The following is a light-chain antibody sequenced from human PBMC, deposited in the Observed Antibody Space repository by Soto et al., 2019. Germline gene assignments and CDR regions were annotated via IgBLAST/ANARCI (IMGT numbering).Light chain of an antibody. Sequence: EIVLTQSPATLSLSPGERATLSCRTSQSVSGKLAWYQQKPGQAPRLLIYDASNRATGIPARFSGSGSGTDFTLTISSLEPEDFAVYSCQQRSNWPLTFGGGSKVEIK. J-gene: IGKJ4*01. CDR2: DAS. CDR1: QSVSGK. CDR3: QQRSNWPLT. V-gene: IGKV3-11*01.